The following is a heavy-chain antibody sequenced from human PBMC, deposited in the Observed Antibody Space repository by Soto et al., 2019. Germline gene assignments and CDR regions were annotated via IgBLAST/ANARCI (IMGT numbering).Heavy chain of an antibody. CDR3: ARDGTIQMANFDF. J-gene: IGHJ4*02. CDR1: GGPFSSYG. Sequence: QVLLMQSGAEVKKPGSSVKVSCTSSGGPFSSYGISWVRQVPGQGLEWLGGIIPLFGRPSYARKFQDRLTISADESTTTVYMELSSLTSEDTAMYFCARDGTIQMANFDFWGQGTLVTVSS. V-gene: IGHV1-69*01. D-gene: IGHD1-1*01. CDR2: IIPLFGRP.